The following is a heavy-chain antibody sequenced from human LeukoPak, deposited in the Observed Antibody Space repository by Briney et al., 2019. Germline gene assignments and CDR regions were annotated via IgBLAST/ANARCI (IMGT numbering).Heavy chain of an antibody. V-gene: IGHV4-59*01. J-gene: IGHJ5*02. CDR2: IYYSGST. Sequence: SETLSLTCTVSGGSISSYYWSWIRQPPGKGLEWIGYIYYSGSTNYNPSLKRRVTISVDTSKNQFSLKLSTVTAADTAVYYCARDLGYCSSTSCYTWFDPWGQGILVTVSS. CDR1: GGSISSYY. D-gene: IGHD2-2*02. CDR3: ARDLGYCSSTSCYTWFDP.